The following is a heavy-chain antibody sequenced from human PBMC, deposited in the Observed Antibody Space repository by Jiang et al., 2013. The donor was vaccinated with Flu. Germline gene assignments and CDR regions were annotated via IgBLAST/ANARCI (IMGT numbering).Heavy chain of an antibody. CDR2: INSDGSST. D-gene: IGHD2-2*01. Sequence: VWVSRINSDGSSTSYADSVKGRFTISRDNAKNTLYLQMNSLRAEDTAVYYCARDLVVVPAANYYYYGMDVWGQGTTVTVSS. CDR3: ARDLVVVPAANYYYYGMDV. V-gene: IGHV3-74*01. J-gene: IGHJ6*02.